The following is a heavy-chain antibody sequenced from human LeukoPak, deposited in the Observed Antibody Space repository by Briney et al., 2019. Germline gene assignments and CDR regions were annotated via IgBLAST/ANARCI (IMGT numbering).Heavy chain of an antibody. CDR2: INWNGGST. J-gene: IGHJ6*03. Sequence: GGSLRLSRAASGFTFDDYGMSWVRQAPGKGLEWVSGINWNGGSTGYADSVKGRFTISRDNAKNSLYLQMNSLRAEDTALYHCARVAINDCDLWSGPLPLYYYYMDVWGKGTTVTVSS. CDR1: GFTFDDYG. D-gene: IGHD3-3*01. CDR3: ARVAINDCDLWSGPLPLYYYYMDV. V-gene: IGHV3-20*01.